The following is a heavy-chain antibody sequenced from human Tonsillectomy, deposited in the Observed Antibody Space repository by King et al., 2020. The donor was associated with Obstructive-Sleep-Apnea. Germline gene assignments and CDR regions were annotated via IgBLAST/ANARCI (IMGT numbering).Heavy chain of an antibody. Sequence: VQLVESGAEVKKPGASVKVSCRASGYTFTSYDINWVRQSTGQGLEWGGRMSPNSGNTGYAQKFQGRVTMTRNTSISTAYMELGSLRSEDTAVYYCSSTVVTLGAPDDYWGQGTLVTVSS. J-gene: IGHJ4*02. CDR1: GYTFTSYD. V-gene: IGHV1-8*01. D-gene: IGHD4-23*01. CDR2: MSPNSGNT. CDR3: SSTVVTLGAPDDY.